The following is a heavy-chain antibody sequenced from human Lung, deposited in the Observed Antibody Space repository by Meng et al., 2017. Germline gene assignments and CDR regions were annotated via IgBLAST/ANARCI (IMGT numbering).Heavy chain of an antibody. CDR2: IKQDGSEK. Sequence: GESLKISCAASGFTFSSYWMSWVRQAPGKGLEWVANIKQDGSEKYYVDSVKGRFTISSDNSKNTLYLQMDSLRAEDTAVYYCAKVDYGDSEYYFDYWGQGTLVTVSS. J-gene: IGHJ4*02. CDR1: GFTFSSYW. V-gene: IGHV3-7*03. D-gene: IGHD4-17*01. CDR3: AKVDYGDSEYYFDY.